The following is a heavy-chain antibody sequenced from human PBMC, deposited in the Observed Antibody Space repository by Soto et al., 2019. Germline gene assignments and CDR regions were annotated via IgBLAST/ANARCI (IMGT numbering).Heavy chain of an antibody. J-gene: IGHJ6*02. CDR3: AREAPYCTSATCPKFYDMDV. CDR1: GGTFGSYA. D-gene: IGHD2-2*01. Sequence: GASVKVSCKASGGTFGSYAITWVRRAPGQGLEWLGGIIPILNSPAYAQKFKARVVITADEITNTAYMELNSLRFDDTAVYYCAREAPYCTSATCPKFYDMDVWGQGTTATVSS. CDR2: IIPILNSP. V-gene: IGHV1-69*13.